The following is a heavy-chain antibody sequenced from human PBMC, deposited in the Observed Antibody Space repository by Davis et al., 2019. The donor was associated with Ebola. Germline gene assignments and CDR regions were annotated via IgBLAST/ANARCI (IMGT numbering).Heavy chain of an antibody. D-gene: IGHD4-11*01. CDR1: GYTFTDYN. CDR3: ARGHNYAHEY. J-gene: IGHJ4*02. V-gene: IGHV1-2*06. Sequence: ASVKVSCKASGYTFTDYNIHWMRQAPGQGLECLGRVILKSGATNYAQKFQGRVTMTRDTSISTVYMELSSLRYDDTADYYCARGHNYAHEYWGQGTLVTVSS. CDR2: VILKSGAT.